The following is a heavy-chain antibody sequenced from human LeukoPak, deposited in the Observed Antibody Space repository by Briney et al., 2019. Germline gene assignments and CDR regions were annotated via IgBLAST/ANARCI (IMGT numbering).Heavy chain of an antibody. J-gene: IGHJ4*02. Sequence: SETLSLTCSVSGDSLSMYYWDWVRQPPGKGLEWIGSIYYSGSTNYNPSLKSRVPISVDTSKNQFTLKLSSVTAADAAVYYCASRTILTGSDYWSRGTLLTVPS. CDR3: ASRTILTGSDY. CDR1: GDSLSMYY. D-gene: IGHD3-9*01. CDR2: IYYSGST. V-gene: IGHV4-39*01.